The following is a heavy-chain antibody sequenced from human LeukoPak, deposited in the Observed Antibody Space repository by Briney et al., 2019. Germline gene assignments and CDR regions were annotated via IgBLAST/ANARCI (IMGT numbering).Heavy chain of an antibody. V-gene: IGHV1-3*01. Sequence: ASVKVSCKVSGYTLTELSMHWVRQAPGQRLEWMGWINAGNGNTKYSQKFQGRVTITRDTSASTAYMELSSLRSEDTAVYYCARGPSITIFGVVIGTFDYWGQGTLVTVSS. D-gene: IGHD3-3*01. J-gene: IGHJ4*02. CDR1: GYTLTELS. CDR2: INAGNGNT. CDR3: ARGPSITIFGVVIGTFDY.